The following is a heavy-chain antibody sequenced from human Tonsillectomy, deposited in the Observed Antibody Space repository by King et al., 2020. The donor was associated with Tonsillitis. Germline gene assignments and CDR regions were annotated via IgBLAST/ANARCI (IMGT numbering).Heavy chain of an antibody. V-gene: IGHV4-39*01. D-gene: IGHD1-26*01. CDR3: ARYVSGNFDC. CDR2: MYYSGSN. CDR1: GGSISRGDHF. Sequence: QLQESGPGVVKPSETLSLTCTVSGGSISRGDHFWAWIRQPPGKGLEWIGYMYYSGSNFYNPSLKSRITISGGTSENRFSLKLNSVTAADTAVYFCARYVSGNFDCWGQGALVTVSS. J-gene: IGHJ4*02.